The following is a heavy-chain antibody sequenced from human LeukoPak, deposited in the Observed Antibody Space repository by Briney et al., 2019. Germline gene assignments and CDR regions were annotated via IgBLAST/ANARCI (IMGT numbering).Heavy chain of an antibody. CDR1: GCTFSSYA. V-gene: IGHV3-23*01. CDR3: AKIPYNPLRGAYYFDY. Sequence: PGGSLRLSCAASGCTFSSYAMSWVRQAPGKGLEWVSAISGSGGSTYYADPVKGRFTGSRDSSKNTVYLQMNSLRAEDTAVSYCAKIPYNPLRGAYYFDYWGQGALVTVSS. CDR2: ISGSGGST. D-gene: IGHD5-24*01. J-gene: IGHJ4*02.